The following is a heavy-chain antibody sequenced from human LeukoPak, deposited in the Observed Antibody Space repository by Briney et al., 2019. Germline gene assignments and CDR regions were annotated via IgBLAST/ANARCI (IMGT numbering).Heavy chain of an antibody. J-gene: IGHJ5*02. Sequence: SETLSLTCTVSGGSISSYYWSWIRQPPGKGLEWIGYIYYSGSTNYNPSLKSRVTISVDTSKNQFSLKLSSVTAADTAVYYCARGNPHFGEPPPAMGFDPWGQGTLVTVSS. CDR3: ARGNPHFGEPPPAMGFDP. CDR2: IYYSGST. D-gene: IGHD3-10*01. CDR1: GGSISSYY. V-gene: IGHV4-59*01.